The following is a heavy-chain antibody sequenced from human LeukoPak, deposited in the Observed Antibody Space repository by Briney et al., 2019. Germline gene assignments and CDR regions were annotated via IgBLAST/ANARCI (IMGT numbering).Heavy chain of an antibody. J-gene: IGHJ4*02. CDR2: ISSTSGSTI. CDR3: ARRYCSSTSCLLDY. CDR1: GFTFSSYE. Sequence: GGSLRLSCAASGFTFSSYEMNWVGQAPGKGLEWVSYISSTSGSTIYYADSVKGRFTISRDNAKNSLYLQMNSLRAEDTAVYYCARRYCSSTSCLLDYWGQGTLVTVSS. D-gene: IGHD2-2*01. V-gene: IGHV3-48*03.